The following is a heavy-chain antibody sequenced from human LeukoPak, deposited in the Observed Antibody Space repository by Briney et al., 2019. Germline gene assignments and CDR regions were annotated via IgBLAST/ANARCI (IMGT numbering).Heavy chain of an antibody. J-gene: IGHJ4*02. V-gene: IGHV3-48*04. CDR1: GFTFSSYN. D-gene: IGHD3-22*01. Sequence: GGSLRLSCATSGFTFSSYNMNWVRQAPGKGLEWISFININSDTIYYADSVKGRFTISRDNAKNSLYLQMNSLRAEDTAVYFCATGYYYDSSGYIGYWGQGTLVTVSS. CDR2: ININSDTI. CDR3: ATGYYYDSSGYIGY.